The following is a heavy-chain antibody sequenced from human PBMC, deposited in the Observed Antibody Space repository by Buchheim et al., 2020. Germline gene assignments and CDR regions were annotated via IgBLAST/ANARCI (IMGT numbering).Heavy chain of an antibody. CDR2: IWYDGNNK. V-gene: IGHV3-33*01. Sequence: QVQLVESGGGVVQPGRSLRLSCAASGFTFSSYGMHWVRQAPGKGLEWVAVIWYDGNNKYYGDSVKGRFTISKDNSKYSLYLQRNSLRAEDTAVYYCARDGDYYDSSGHKDYWGQGTL. CDR3: ARDGDYYDSSGHKDY. J-gene: IGHJ4*02. CDR1: GFTFSSYG. D-gene: IGHD3-22*01.